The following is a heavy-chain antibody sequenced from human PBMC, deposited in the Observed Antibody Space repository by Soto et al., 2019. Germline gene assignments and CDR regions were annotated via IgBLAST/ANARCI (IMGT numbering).Heavy chain of an antibody. Sequence: GGSLRLSCAASGFTFSSYAMGWVRQGPGKGLEWVAVVSIGGSTHYADSVRGRFTISRDNSKNTLSLQMNSLTAEDTAVYFCAKRRGAGGNLDYWGQGALVTVYS. J-gene: IGHJ4*02. CDR3: AKRRGAGGNLDY. CDR1: GFTFSSYA. V-gene: IGHV3-23*01. D-gene: IGHD1-26*01. CDR2: VSIGGST.